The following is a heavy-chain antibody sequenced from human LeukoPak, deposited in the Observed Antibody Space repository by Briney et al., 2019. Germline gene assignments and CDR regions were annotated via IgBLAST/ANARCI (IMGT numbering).Heavy chain of an antibody. D-gene: IGHD3-10*02. CDR2: ISYDGSNK. J-gene: IGHJ6*04. V-gene: IGHV3-30*18. Sequence: GGSLRLSCAASGFSFRTYGMHWVRQAPGKGLEWVAVISYDGSNKYYADSVKGRFTISRDNSKNTLYLQMNSLRAEDTAVYYCPELGITMIGGVWGKGTTVTISS. CDR3: PELGITMIGGV. CDR1: GFSFRTYG.